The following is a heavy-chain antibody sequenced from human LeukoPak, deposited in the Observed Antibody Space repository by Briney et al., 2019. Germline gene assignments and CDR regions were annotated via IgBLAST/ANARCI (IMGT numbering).Heavy chain of an antibody. D-gene: IGHD6-19*01. CDR3: ARGGAVAGNNYFDY. CDR1: GFTFSTYS. V-gene: IGHV3-21*01. J-gene: IGHJ4*02. Sequence: GGSLRLSCAASGFTFSTYSMNWVRQAPGKGLEWVSSISGSSNYIYYADSVKGRFTISRDNAKNSLYLQMNSLRAEDTAVYYCARGGAVAGNNYFDYWGQGTLVTVSS. CDR2: ISGSSNYI.